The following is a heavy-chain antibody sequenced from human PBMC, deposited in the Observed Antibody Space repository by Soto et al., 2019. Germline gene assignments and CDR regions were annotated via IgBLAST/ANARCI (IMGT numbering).Heavy chain of an antibody. Sequence: PGGSLRLSCTASGFTFGDYAMSWVRQAPGKGLEWVGFIRSKAYGGTTEYAASVKGRFTISRDDSKSIAYLQMNSLKTEDTAVYYCTRSSVVKAFDIWGQGTMVTVS. CDR1: GFTFGDYA. V-gene: IGHV3-49*04. J-gene: IGHJ3*02. CDR3: TRSSVVKAFDI. CDR2: IRSKAYGGTT. D-gene: IGHD3-22*01.